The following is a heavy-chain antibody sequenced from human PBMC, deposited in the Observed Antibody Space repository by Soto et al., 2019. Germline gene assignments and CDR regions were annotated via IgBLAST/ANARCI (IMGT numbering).Heavy chain of an antibody. CDR3: TRIYCSSTSCHVY. CDR2: IRSRADGYAT. Sequence: GGSLRLSCAASGFTFSGSAMHWVRQPSGQGLEWVGRIRSRADGYATAYAASVQGRFTFSRDDSKNTAYLQMNNLKTEDTAVYYCTRIYCSSTSCHVYWGQGTLVTVSS. CDR1: GFTFSGSA. D-gene: IGHD2-2*01. J-gene: IGHJ4*02. V-gene: IGHV3-73*01.